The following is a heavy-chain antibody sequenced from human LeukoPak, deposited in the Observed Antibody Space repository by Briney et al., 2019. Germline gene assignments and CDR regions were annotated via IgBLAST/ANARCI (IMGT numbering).Heavy chain of an antibody. CDR1: GFTFSTYD. Sequence: GGSLRHSCAASGFTFSTYDMNWVRQAPGQGREGLSSISSRSDYIDSAASVKGRFTVSRDNAENSLYLQMSSLRAEDTTVYYCAREIYGSGTHPFDYWGQGTLVTVSS. CDR2: ISSRSDYI. D-gene: IGHD3-10*01. CDR3: AREIYGSGTHPFDY. J-gene: IGHJ4*02. V-gene: IGHV3-21*06.